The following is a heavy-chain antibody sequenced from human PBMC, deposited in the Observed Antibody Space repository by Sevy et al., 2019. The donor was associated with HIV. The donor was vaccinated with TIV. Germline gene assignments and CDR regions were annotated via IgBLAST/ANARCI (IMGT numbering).Heavy chain of an antibody. D-gene: IGHD3-16*01. CDR3: ARTPYDYVWGTHFDY. CDR2: IYYSGST. V-gene: IGHV4-31*03. J-gene: IGHJ4*02. Sequence: SDTLSLTCTVSGGSISSGGYYWSWIRQHPGKGLEWIGYIYYSGSTYYNPSLKSRVTISVDTSKNQFSLKLSSVTAADTAVYYCARTPYDYVWGTHFDYWGQGTLVTVSS. CDR1: GGSISSGGYY.